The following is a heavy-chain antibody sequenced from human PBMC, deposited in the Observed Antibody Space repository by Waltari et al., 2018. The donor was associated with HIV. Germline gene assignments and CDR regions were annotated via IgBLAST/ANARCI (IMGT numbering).Heavy chain of an antibody. D-gene: IGHD3-22*01. CDR3: SRQHDSSGYYTRGLFYFDY. CDR1: GFNFCSFG. V-gene: IGHV3-49*04. Sequence: EVQLVESGGTLVQPGRSLNLSCSTSGFNFCSFGIMWVRLAPGKGLEWVGLIRTKTYGGTTEYAASVKGRFSISRDDSKSIAYLQMNSLKTEDTAVYFCSRQHDSSGYYTRGLFYFDYWGQGNLVTVSS. CDR2: IRTKTYGGTT. J-gene: IGHJ4*02.